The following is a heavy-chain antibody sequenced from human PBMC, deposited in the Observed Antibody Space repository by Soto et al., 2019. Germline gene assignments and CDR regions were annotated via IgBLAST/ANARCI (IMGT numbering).Heavy chain of an antibody. D-gene: IGHD4-17*01. Sequence: ASVKVCGEVSGYTLTELSMHWVRQAPGKGLEWMGGFDPEDGETIYAQKFQGRVTMTEDTSTDTAYMELSSLRSEDTAVYYCATKDYGGYYFDYWGQGTLVTVSS. J-gene: IGHJ4*02. CDR1: GYTLTELS. CDR3: ATKDYGGYYFDY. CDR2: FDPEDGET. V-gene: IGHV1-24*01.